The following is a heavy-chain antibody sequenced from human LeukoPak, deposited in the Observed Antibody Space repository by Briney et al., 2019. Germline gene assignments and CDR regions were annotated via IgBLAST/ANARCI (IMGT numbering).Heavy chain of an antibody. CDR1: GFTFSDYW. CDR2: IKQDGSEK. Sequence: GGSLRLSCAASGFTFSDYWMSWVRQAPGKGLEWVANIKQDGSEKYFVDSVRGRFTISRDNAKNSLFLQMNSLRAEDTAVYYCARSSGWYRLAAFDIWGQGTMVTVSS. J-gene: IGHJ3*02. CDR3: ARSSGWYRLAAFDI. V-gene: IGHV3-7*01. D-gene: IGHD6-19*01.